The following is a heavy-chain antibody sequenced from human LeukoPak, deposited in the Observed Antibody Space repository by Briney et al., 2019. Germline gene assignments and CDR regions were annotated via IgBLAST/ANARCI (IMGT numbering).Heavy chain of an antibody. Sequence: PSETLSLTCTVSGGSISSYYWSWIRQPPGKGLEWIGYIYYSGSTNYNPSLKSRVTISVDTSKNQFSLKLSSVTAADTAVYYCARKRVAGASFDYWGQGTLVTVSS. CDR1: GGSISSYY. CDR3: ARKRVAGASFDY. CDR2: IYYSGST. V-gene: IGHV4-59*08. D-gene: IGHD6-19*01. J-gene: IGHJ4*02.